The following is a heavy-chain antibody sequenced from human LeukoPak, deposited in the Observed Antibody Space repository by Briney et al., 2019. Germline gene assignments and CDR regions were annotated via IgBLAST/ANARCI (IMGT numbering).Heavy chain of an antibody. CDR2: INWNGGST. CDR1: GFTFDDYG. J-gene: IGHJ4*02. Sequence: PGGSLRLSCAASGFTFDDYGMSWVRQAPGKGLEWVSGINWNGGSTGYTDSVRGRLSISRDNSKNTLYLQVNSLRAEDTAVYYCAKGRTEGGTLALDYWGQGTLVTVSS. CDR3: AKGRTEGGTLALDY. D-gene: IGHD6-19*01. V-gene: IGHV3-20*04.